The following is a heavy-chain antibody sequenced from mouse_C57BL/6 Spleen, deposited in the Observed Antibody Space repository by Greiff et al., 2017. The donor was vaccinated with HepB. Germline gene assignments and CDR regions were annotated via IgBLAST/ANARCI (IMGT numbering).Heavy chain of an antibody. J-gene: IGHJ4*01. Sequence: EVQLQQSGAELVGPGASVKLSCTASGFNIKDDYMHWVKQRPEQGLEWIGWIDPENGDTEYASKFQGKATITADTSSNTAYLQLSSLTSEDTAVYYCTTPGSSWYYAMDYWGQGTSVTVSS. V-gene: IGHV14-4*01. CDR1: GFNIKDDY. CDR2: IDPENGDT. CDR3: TTPGSSWYYAMDY. D-gene: IGHD1-1*01.